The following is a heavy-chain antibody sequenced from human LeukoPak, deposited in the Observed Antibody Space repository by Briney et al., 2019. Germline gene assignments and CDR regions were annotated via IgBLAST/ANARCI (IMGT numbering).Heavy chain of an antibody. D-gene: IGHD3-10*01. CDR2: IKQDGSEK. CDR3: ARLLVYGSGAEAFDY. Sequence: GGSLRLPCAASGFTFNSYSMNWVRQAPGKGLEWVANIKQDGSEKYYVDSVRGRFTISRDNAKNSLYLQMNSLRVEDTAVYYCARLLVYGSGAEAFDYWGQGTLVTVS. V-gene: IGHV3-7*01. CDR1: GFTFNSYS. J-gene: IGHJ4*02.